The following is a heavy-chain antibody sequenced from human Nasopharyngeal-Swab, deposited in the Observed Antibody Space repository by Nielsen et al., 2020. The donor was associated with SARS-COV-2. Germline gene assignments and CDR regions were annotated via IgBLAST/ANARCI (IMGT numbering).Heavy chain of an antibody. V-gene: IGHV3-74*01. CDR3: ARVGEVGATWGGFDI. D-gene: IGHD1-26*01. CDR1: GFTFSSYW. Sequence: GGSLRLSCAASGFTFSSYWMHWVRQAPGKGLVWVSRINSDGSSTSYADSVKGRFTISRDNAKNTLYLQMNSLRAEDTAVYYRARVGEVGATWGGFDIWGQGTMVTVSS. CDR2: INSDGSST. J-gene: IGHJ3*02.